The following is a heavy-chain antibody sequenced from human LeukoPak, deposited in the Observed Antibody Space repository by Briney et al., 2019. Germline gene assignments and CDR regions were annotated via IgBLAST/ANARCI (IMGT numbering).Heavy chain of an antibody. CDR2: IYYSGRT. CDR3: ARGFYSPAY. J-gene: IGHJ4*02. D-gene: IGHD4-11*01. V-gene: IGHV4-59*01. Sequence: SETLSLTCTVAGGSISSDYWSWIRQPPGKGLEWVGYIYYSGRTFYNPSLKSRVTMSVDTSKNQFSLKLSSVTAADTAIYYCARGFYSPAYWGQGTLVTVSS. CDR1: GGSISSDY.